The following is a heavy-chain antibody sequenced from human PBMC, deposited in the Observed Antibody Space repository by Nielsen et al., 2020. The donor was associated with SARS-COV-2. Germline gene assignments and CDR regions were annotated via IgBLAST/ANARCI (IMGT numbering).Heavy chain of an antibody. D-gene: IGHD3-16*01. V-gene: IGHV4-30-4*01. J-gene: IGHJ4*02. CDR3: ARGHSYVNFYFDN. Sequence: SETLFLTCTVSGGSINSGEYHWSWIRQPPGKGLEWIGYTSYSGSTNYNPSLKSRVTISVDTSKNQFSLRLSSVTAADTAVYYCARGHSYVNFYFDNWGQGTQVAVSS. CDR1: GGSINSGEYH. CDR2: TSYSGST.